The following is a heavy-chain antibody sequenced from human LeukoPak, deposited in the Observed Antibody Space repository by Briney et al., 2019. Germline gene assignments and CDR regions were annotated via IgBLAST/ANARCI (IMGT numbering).Heavy chain of an antibody. J-gene: IGHJ4*02. D-gene: IGHD1-26*01. CDR1: GGSINSYY. CDR2: IYFSGST. CDR3: ARQGGIVGDFDY. V-gene: IGHV4-59*08. Sequence: SETLSLTCTVSGGSINSYYWNWIRQPPGRGLEWIGYIYFSGSTNYNPSLKSRATISVDTSKNQVSLKLSSVTAADTAVYFCARQGGIVGDFDYWGLGTLVTVSS.